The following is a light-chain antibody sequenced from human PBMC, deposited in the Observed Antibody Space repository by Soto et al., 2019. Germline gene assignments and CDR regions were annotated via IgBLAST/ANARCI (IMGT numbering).Light chain of an antibody. Sequence: EIVLTKSPGTLSLSTGERATLSCRASQSVSNYYLAWYQQRPGQAPRLLIYGASSRATGIPDRFSGSGSGTDFTLTISRLEPEDFAVYYCLQYGGSPRTFGQGTKVEIK. CDR3: LQYGGSPRT. CDR2: GAS. V-gene: IGKV3-20*01. CDR1: QSVSNYY. J-gene: IGKJ1*01.